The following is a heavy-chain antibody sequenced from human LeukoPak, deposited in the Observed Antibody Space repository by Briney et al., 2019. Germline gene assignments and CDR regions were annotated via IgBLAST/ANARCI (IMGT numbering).Heavy chain of an antibody. CDR1: GYTFTSYY. Sequence: ASVKVSCKASGYTFTSYYMHWVRQAPGQGLEWMGIINPSGGSTSYAQKFQGRVTMTRDTSTSTVYMELSSLRSEDTAVYYCARAAYITMVREVNRPSELDYWGQGTLVTVSS. D-gene: IGHD3-10*01. V-gene: IGHV1-46*03. J-gene: IGHJ4*02. CDR3: ARAAYITMVREVNRPSELDY. CDR2: INPSGGST.